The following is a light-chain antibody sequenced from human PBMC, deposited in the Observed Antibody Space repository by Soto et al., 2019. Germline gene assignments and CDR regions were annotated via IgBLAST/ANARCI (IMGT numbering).Light chain of an antibody. Sequence: EVVMTQSPATLSVSPGDRATLSCRASHSVDRNLAWYQQKPGQPPRLLIFGASTGATGIPARFSGSGSGTDFTLTISSLQSEDFAVYYCQQYQNSPRTFGQGTKVEIK. V-gene: IGKV3D-15*01. CDR3: QQYQNSPRT. J-gene: IGKJ1*01. CDR1: HSVDRN. CDR2: GAS.